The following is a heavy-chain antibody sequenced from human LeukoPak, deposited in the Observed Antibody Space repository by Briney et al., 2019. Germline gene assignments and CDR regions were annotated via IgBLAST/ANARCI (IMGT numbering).Heavy chain of an antibody. CDR3: ARVSWFGETPDGMDV. D-gene: IGHD3-10*01. J-gene: IGHJ6*02. V-gene: IGHV4-59*12. CDR1: GGSISSYY. Sequence: PSETLSLTCTVSGGSISSYYWSWIRQPPGKGLEWIGYIYYSGSTNYNPSLKSRVTISVDTSKNQFSLKLSSMTAADTAVYYCARVSWFGETPDGMDVWGQGTTVTVSS. CDR2: IYYSGST.